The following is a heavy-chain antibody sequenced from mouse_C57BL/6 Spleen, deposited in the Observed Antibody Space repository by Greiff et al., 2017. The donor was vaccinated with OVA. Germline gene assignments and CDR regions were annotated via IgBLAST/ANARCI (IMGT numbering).Heavy chain of an antibody. V-gene: IGHV1-55*01. CDR2: IYPGSGST. J-gene: IGHJ1*03. Sequence: QVQLQQPGAELVKPGASVKMSCKASGYTFTSYWITWVKQRPGQGLEWIGDIYPGSGSTNYNEKFKSKATLTVDTSSSTAYMRLSSLTSEDSAVYYCAREGTGTWYFDVWGTGTTLTVSS. CDR1: GYTFTSYW. CDR3: AREGTGTWYFDV. D-gene: IGHD4-1*01.